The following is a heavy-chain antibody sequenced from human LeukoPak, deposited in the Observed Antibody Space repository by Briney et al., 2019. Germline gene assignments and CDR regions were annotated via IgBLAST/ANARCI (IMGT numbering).Heavy chain of an antibody. J-gene: IGHJ4*02. CDR1: GGSISSSSYY. CDR2: IYYSGST. CDR3: ARHVEVAVAAYFDY. V-gene: IGHV4-39*01. Sequence: SETLSLTCTVSGGSISSSSYYWGWIRQPPGKGVEWIGSIYYSGSTYYNPSLKSRVTISVDTSKNQFSLKLSSVTAADTAVYYCARHVEVAVAAYFDYWGQGTLVTVSS. D-gene: IGHD6-19*01.